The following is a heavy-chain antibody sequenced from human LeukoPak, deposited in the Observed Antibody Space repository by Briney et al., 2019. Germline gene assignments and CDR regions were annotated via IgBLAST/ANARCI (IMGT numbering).Heavy chain of an antibody. CDR2: IKGDGSTT. J-gene: IGHJ4*02. V-gene: IGHV3-74*01. CDR3: ARDIVFGSGSCLD. D-gene: IGHD3-10*01. CDR1: GFTFRTYW. Sequence: GGSLRLSCAASGFTFRTYWMHWVRQAPGKGQVWVSRIKGDGSTTNYADSVRGRFSISRDNAKNTVYLQMNNLRAEDTAVYYCARDIVFGSGSCLDWGQGALVTVSS.